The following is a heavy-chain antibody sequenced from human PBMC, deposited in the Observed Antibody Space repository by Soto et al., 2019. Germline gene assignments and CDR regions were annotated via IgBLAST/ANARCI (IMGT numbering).Heavy chain of an antibody. CDR1: GGSFSGYY. J-gene: IGHJ4*02. Sequence: PSDTLSLTCAVYGGSFSGYYWIWLRQPPGKGLEWIGEINHSGSTNYNPSLKSRVTISVDTSKNQFSLKLSSVTAADTAVYYCARGWGRIFDYWGQGTLVTVSS. CDR3: ARGWGRIFDY. V-gene: IGHV4-34*01. D-gene: IGHD7-27*01. CDR2: INHSGST.